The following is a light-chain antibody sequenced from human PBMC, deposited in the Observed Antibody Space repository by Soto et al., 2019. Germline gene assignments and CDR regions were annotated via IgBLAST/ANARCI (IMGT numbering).Light chain of an antibody. Sequence: DIVMTQSPDSLAVSLAERATINCRSSQSVLYSSNNKNYLAWYQQKPRQPPKLLIYWASARESGVPDRFSGSGSGTDFTLTISSLQAEDVALYYCQQYYSTPWTFGPGTKVDIK. J-gene: IGKJ1*01. CDR2: WAS. CDR3: QQYYSTPWT. CDR1: QSVLYSSNNKNY. V-gene: IGKV4-1*01.